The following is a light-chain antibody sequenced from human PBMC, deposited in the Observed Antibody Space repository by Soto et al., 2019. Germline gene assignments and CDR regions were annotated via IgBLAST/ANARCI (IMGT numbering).Light chain of an antibody. V-gene: IGKV1-5*01. J-gene: IGKJ1*01. Sequence: DIQMTQSPSTLSASVGDSVTVTCRASQPIGTSLHWYQQKPGKAPKVLISAASRLQSGVSSRFSGSGSGTHFALTISSLQTDDFSTYYCQQYHSYWTFGQGTKVE. CDR1: QPIGTS. CDR2: AAS. CDR3: QQYHSYWT.